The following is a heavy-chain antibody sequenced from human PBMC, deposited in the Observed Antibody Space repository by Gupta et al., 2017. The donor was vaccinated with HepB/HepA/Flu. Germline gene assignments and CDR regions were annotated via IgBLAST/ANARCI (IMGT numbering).Heavy chain of an antibody. CDR2: IHPSNGGT. CDR3: ARIEGGLGTH. Sequence: QVHLVQSGAEVKKPGVSVRVCCDIYGYTFTDPYSIQWVRQAPGRGLEWMGFIHPSNGGTKIAQKFQGRVTMTADTSINTAYFQLTSLTSDDTALYYCARIEGGLGTHWGKGTLVSVSS. V-gene: IGHV1-2*02. CDR1: GYTFTDPYS. D-gene: IGHD1-1*01. J-gene: IGHJ4*02.